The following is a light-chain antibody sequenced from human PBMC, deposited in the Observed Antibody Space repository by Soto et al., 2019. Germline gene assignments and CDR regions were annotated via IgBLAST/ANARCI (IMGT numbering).Light chain of an antibody. Sequence: QSVLTQPPSVSGTPGQKVSISCSGSASNLGGNPVNWYQHLPGAAPKLLIYTNHQRPSGVPDRFSGSKSGTSASLAISGLRSADEADFYCAAWDDSLNAVVFGGGTKVTVL. V-gene: IGLV1-44*01. CDR3: AAWDDSLNAVV. CDR2: TNH. CDR1: ASNLGGNP. J-gene: IGLJ2*01.